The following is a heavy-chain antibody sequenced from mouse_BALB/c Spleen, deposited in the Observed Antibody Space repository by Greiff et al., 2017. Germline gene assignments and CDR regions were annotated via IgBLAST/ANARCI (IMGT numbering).Heavy chain of an antibody. Sequence: VQLQQSGPGLVKPSQSLSLTCSVTGYSITSGSYWNWIRQFPGNKLEWMGYISYDGSNNYNPSLKNRISITRDTTKNQFFLKLNSVTTEDTATYYCARERGRKNDGVWFAYWGQGTLVTVSA. D-gene: IGHD2-3*01. V-gene: IGHV3-6*02. J-gene: IGHJ3*01. CDR1: GYSITSGSY. CDR3: ARERGRKNDGVWFAY. CDR2: ISYDGSN.